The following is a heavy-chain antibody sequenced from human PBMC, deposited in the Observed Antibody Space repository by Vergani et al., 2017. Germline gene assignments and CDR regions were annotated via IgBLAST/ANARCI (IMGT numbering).Heavy chain of an antibody. J-gene: IGHJ6*02. CDR2: IYYSGST. CDR3: AREXAMVRGVVIYYYDGMDV. Sequence: QVQLQESGPGLVKPSETLSLTCTVSGGSISSGDYYWSWIRQPPGQGLEWIGYIYYSGSTYYNPSLKSRVTISVETSKNQFSLKLSSVTAADTAVYYCAREXAMVRGVVIYYYDGMDVWGQGTTVTVSS. D-gene: IGHD3-10*01. V-gene: IGHV4-30-4*01. CDR1: GGSISSGDYY.